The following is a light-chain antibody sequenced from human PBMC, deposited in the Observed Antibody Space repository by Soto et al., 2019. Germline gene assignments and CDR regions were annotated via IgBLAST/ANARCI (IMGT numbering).Light chain of an antibody. V-gene: IGLV2-23*02. CDR2: EVN. CDR1: GSDVGYYNL. Sequence: QSGLTQHAAVSGSTRQSITISCTGTGSDVGYYNLVSWHQQHPGKAPKLIIYEVNKRPSGFSNRFSGSKSGNTASLTISGLQAEDEADYYCCSYAGSTTHYVFGTGTKVTVL. J-gene: IGLJ1*01. CDR3: CSYAGSTTHYV.